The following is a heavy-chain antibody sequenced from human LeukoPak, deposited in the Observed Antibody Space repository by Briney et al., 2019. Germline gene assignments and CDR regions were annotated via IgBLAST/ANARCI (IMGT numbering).Heavy chain of an antibody. CDR2: IGGSGGST. V-gene: IGHV3-23*01. CDR1: GYTFSNWA. CDR3: ASTVTTSYGMDV. D-gene: IGHD4-11*01. Sequence: PGGSLRLSCAASGYTFSNWALSWVRQAPGKEMEWVSTIGGSGGSTYYADSVKGRLTISRDNSKNTLYLQMNSLRAEDTAIYYCASTVTTSYGMDVWGQGTTVTVSS. J-gene: IGHJ6*02.